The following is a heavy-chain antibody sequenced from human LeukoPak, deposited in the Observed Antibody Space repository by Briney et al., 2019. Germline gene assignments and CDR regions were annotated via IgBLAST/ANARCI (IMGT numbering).Heavy chain of an antibody. Sequence: SETLSLTCAVYGHSFSGYYWSWLRQPPGKGLEWSGEINHSGSTNYNPSLKSPVTISVDTSKNQFSLKLSSVTAADTAVYYCARGIRGSGYYYGPGYWYFDLWGRGALVTVSS. CDR3: ARGIRGSGYYYGPGYWYFDL. CDR2: INHSGST. J-gene: IGHJ2*01. V-gene: IGHV4-34*01. CDR1: GHSFSGYY. D-gene: IGHD3-22*01.